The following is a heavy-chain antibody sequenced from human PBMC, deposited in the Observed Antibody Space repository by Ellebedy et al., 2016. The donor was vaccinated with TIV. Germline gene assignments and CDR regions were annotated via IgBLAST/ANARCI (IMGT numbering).Heavy chain of an antibody. CDR3: ARDGAVTTVFDY. D-gene: IGHD4-17*01. J-gene: IGHJ4*02. V-gene: IGHV1-2*04. CDR1: GYTFTDYY. CDR2: INPNSGGT. Sequence: AASVKVSCMASGYTFTDYYIHWVRQAPGQGLEWMGWINPNSGGTNYAQKFQGWVTMTRDTSISTAYMELNRLRSDDTALYYCARDGAVTTVFDYWGQGTLVTVSS.